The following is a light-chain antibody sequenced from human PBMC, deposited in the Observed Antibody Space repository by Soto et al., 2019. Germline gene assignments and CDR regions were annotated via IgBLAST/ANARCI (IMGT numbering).Light chain of an antibody. V-gene: IGLV2-14*01. J-gene: IGLJ1*01. CDR2: EVN. CDR1: SSDVGAYNY. CDR3: SSYASTSTAV. Sequence: QSVLTQPASVSGSPGQSITISYTGTSSDVGAYNYVSWYQQHPGKAPKLMIYEVNSRPSGVSNRFSGSKSGITASLTISGLQAEDEADYYCSSYASTSTAVFGTGTKLTVL.